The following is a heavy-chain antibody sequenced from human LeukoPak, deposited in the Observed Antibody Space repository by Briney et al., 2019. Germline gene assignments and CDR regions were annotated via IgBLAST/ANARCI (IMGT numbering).Heavy chain of an antibody. CDR2: IIPIFGTA. D-gene: IGHD5-24*01. V-gene: IGHV1-69*01. J-gene: IGHJ3*02. CDR3: ARETRSRDGYNPLAFDI. CDR1: GGTFSSYA. Sequence: SVKVSCKASGGTFSSYAISWVRQAPGQGLEWMGGIIPIFGTANYARKFQGRVTITADESTSTAYMELSSLRSEDTAVYYCARETRSRDGYNPLAFDIWAKGQWSPSLQ.